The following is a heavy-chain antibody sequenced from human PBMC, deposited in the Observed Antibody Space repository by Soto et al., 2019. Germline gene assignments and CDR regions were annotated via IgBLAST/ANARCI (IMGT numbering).Heavy chain of an antibody. CDR2: IYSGGST. CDR1: GFTVSSNY. CDR3: ARDLRSSHYYGSGSYYRTSYYYMDV. Sequence: GGSLRLSCAASGFTVSSNYMSWVRQAPGKGLEWVSVIYSGGSTYYADSVKGRFTISRDNSKNTLYLQMNSLRAEDTAVYYCARDLRSSHYYGSGSYYRTSYYYMDVWGKGTTVTVS. J-gene: IGHJ6*03. V-gene: IGHV3-66*01. D-gene: IGHD3-10*01.